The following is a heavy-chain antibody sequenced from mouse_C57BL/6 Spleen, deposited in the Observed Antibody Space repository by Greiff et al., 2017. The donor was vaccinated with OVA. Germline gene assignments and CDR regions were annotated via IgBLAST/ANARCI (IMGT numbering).Heavy chain of an antibody. CDR3: AREYGIDY. Sequence: EVQLQQSGPELVKPGASVKISCKASGYTFTDYYMNWVKQSHGKSLEWIGDINPNNGGTSYNQKFKGKDTVTVDKSSSTAYMELRSLTSEDSAVYYCAREYGIDYWGQGTTLTVSS. D-gene: IGHD1-2*01. CDR1: GYTFTDYY. V-gene: IGHV1-26*01. J-gene: IGHJ2*01. CDR2: INPNNGGT.